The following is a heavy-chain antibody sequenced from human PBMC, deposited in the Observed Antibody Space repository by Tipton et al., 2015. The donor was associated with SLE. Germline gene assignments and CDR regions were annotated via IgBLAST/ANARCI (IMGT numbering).Heavy chain of an antibody. Sequence: TPSLTCTVSGGSISNYLWSWIRQPPGKRPEWIGHIHYSGGTNYNPSLKSRVAMSFDTSKSQFSLKMRSVTAADTAVYYCARFHDTLDIWGQGTMVTVSS. CDR1: GGSISNYL. CDR2: IHYSGGT. J-gene: IGHJ3*02. CDR3: ARFHDTLDI. V-gene: IGHV4-59*01.